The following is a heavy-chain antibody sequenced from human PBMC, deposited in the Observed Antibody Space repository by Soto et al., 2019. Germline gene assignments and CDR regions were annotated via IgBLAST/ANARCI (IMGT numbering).Heavy chain of an antibody. D-gene: IGHD5-12*01. CDR1: GGTFSSYA. CDR3: ARAPRGIVANNTD. CDR2: IIPIFGTA. V-gene: IGHV1-69*01. J-gene: IGHJ4*02. Sequence: QVQLVQSGAEVKKPGSSVKVSCKASGGTFSSYAISWVRQAPGQGLEWMGGIIPIFGTANYAQKFQGRGNIPGDESTSQAYMVLSSLETEDTAVYFCARAPRGIVANNTDWGQGTLVTVSS.